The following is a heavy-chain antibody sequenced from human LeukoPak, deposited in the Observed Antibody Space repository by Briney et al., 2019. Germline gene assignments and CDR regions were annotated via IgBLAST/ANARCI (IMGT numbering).Heavy chain of an antibody. Sequence: GGSLRLSRAASGFTFSSYWMHWIRQAPGKGLVWVSRINSDGSSTSYADSVKGRFTISRDNAKNTLYLQMSSLRAEDTAVYYCAREGATDWYFHLWGRGTLVTVSS. D-gene: IGHD5-12*01. J-gene: IGHJ2*01. CDR2: INSDGSST. CDR1: GFTFSSYW. CDR3: AREGATDWYFHL. V-gene: IGHV3-74*01.